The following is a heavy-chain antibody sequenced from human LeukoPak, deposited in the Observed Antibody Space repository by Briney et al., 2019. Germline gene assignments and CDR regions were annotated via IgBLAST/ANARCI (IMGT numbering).Heavy chain of an antibody. CDR1: GFTVSSNY. V-gene: IGHV3-53*01. D-gene: IGHD1-26*01. J-gene: IGHJ4*02. CDR2: IYSGGST. CDR3: ARTRRGSYYQYFDY. Sequence: GGSLRLSRAASGFTVSSNYMSWVRQAPGKGLEWVSVIYSGGSTYYADSVKGRFTISRDNSKNTLYLQMNSLRAEDTAVYYCARTRRGSYYQYFDYWGQGTLVTVSS.